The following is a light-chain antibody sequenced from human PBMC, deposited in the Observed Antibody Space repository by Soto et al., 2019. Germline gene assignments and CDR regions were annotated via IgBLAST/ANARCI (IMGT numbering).Light chain of an antibody. Sequence: DIQLTQSPSSLSASVGDRVTITCRASQSISSYLNWYQQKPGKAPKLLIYAASSLQSGVPSRFSGSGSGTDFTLTISRLQPDDFATYYCQQSYSTPRTFGGGTKVDIK. CDR1: QSISSY. J-gene: IGKJ4*01. CDR2: AAS. CDR3: QQSYSTPRT. V-gene: IGKV1-39*01.